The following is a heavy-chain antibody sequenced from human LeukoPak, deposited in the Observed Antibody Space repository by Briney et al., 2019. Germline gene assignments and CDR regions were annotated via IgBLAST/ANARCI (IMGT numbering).Heavy chain of an antibody. CDR3: VRHCYASGSDPLCYFDY. J-gene: IGHJ4*02. V-gene: IGHV4-30-4*01. Sequence: SETLSLTCTVSGGSVSSGDYYWSWIRQPPGEGLEWIGYIYYSGTTYYNPSLKSRFTISLDTSKNQFSLSLSSVTAADTAVYYCVRHCYASGSDPLCYFDYWGQGTLVTVSS. CDR1: GGSVSSGDYY. CDR2: IYYSGTT. D-gene: IGHD3-10*01.